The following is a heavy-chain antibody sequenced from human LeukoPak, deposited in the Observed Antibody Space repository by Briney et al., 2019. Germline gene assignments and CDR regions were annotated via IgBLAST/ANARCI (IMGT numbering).Heavy chain of an antibody. J-gene: IGHJ4*02. CDR1: GFTFSSYA. CDR2: ISGSGGTS. Sequence: GGSLRLSCAASGFTFSSYAMSWVRQAPGKGLEWVSSISGSGGTSYYADSVKGRFTFSRDNSKNTLYLQMNSLRAEDTAVYYCAKGADYFDSWGQGTLVIVSS. CDR3: AKGADYFDS. V-gene: IGHV3-23*01.